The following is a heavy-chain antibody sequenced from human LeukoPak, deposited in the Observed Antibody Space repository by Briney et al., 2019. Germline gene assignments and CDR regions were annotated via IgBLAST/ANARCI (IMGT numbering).Heavy chain of an antibody. J-gene: IGHJ6*03. Sequence: PSGTLSLTCAVSGGSISSSNWWSWVRQPPGKGLEWIGEIYHSGSTNYNPSLKSRVTISVDKSKNQFSLKLSSVTAADTAVYYCAREYSSSWYESYYYYYMDVWGKGTTVTVSS. D-gene: IGHD6-13*01. CDR2: IYHSGST. V-gene: IGHV4-4*02. CDR1: GGSISSSNW. CDR3: AREYSSSWYESYYYYYMDV.